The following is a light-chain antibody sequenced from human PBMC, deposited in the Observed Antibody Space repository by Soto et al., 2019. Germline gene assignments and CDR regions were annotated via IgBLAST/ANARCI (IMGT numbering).Light chain of an antibody. Sequence: DIQMTQSPSSLSASVGDRVTITCRASQDIGYFLTWYQQRPGKVPKLIIYSASSLFSGAPSRFSGSGSGTDSTLTISLVHPDYVATYYCQNYDSAPFTFGPGTKVEIK. V-gene: IGKV1-27*01. CDR1: QDIGYF. J-gene: IGKJ3*01. CDR3: QNYDSAPFT. CDR2: SAS.